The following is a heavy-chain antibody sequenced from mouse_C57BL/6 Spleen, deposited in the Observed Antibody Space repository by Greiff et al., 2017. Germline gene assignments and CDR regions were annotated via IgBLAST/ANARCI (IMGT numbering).Heavy chain of an antibody. CDR1: GYTFTSYW. D-gene: IGHD1-1*01. J-gene: IGHJ1*03. CDR2: INPNSGST. V-gene: IGHV1-64*01. CDR3: APVTTVVATDFDV. Sequence: QVQLQQPGTELVKPGASVKLSCKASGYTFTSYWMHWVKQRPGQGLEWIGNINPNSGSTNYNEKFKSKATLTVNKPSSTAYIQLSSLTSDDSAVYDCAPVTTVVATDFDVWGTGTTVTVSS.